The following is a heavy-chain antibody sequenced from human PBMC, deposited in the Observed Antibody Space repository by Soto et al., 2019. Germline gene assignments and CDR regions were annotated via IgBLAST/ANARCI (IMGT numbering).Heavy chain of an antibody. CDR3: ARGPITQTSFIDH. CDR2: ISYDGGNQ. V-gene: IGHV3-30-3*01. CDR1: GFTFSSYP. J-gene: IGHJ4*02. D-gene: IGHD1-20*01. Sequence: VGSLRLSCEASGFTFSSYPMHWVRQAPGKGLEWVTVISYDGGNQYYADSVKGRFTISRDNSKDTLYLQMHSLRSDDTAVYFCARGPITQTSFIDHWGQGTLVTVSS.